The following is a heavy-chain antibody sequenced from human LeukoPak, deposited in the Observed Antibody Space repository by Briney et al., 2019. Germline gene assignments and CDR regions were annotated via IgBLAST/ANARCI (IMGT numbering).Heavy chain of an antibody. D-gene: IGHD5-12*01. J-gene: IGHJ4*02. Sequence: PSETLSLTCTVSGDSISSYYWSWIRQPPGKGLEWIGYIYYSGSTNYNPSLKSRVTISVDTSKSQFSLKLSSVTAADTAVYYCARGAYDWDYWGQGTLVTVSS. CDR2: IYYSGST. CDR1: GDSISSYY. V-gene: IGHV4-59*01. CDR3: ARGAYDWDY.